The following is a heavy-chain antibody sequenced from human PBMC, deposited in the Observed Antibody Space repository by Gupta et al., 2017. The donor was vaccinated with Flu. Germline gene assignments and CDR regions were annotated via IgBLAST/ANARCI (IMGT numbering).Heavy chain of an antibody. CDR3: ARGLRGTGGGWGISLDY. Sequence: EVQVLESGGGLVQPGGSLRLSCAASGITFSSSAMNWVRQAPGKGLEWVSFISGNGDGTSYADSVKGRFTISRDNSKNTLYLKMNSLRAEDTAVYYCARGLRGTGGGWGISLDYWGRGTLVTVSS. V-gene: IGHV3-23*01. D-gene: IGHD2-8*02. J-gene: IGHJ4*02. CDR2: ISGNGDGT. CDR1: GITFSSSA.